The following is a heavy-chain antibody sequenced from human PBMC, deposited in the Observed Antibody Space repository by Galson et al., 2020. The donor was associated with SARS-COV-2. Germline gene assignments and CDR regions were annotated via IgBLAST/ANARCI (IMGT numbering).Heavy chain of an antibody. J-gene: IGHJ3*02. V-gene: IGHV3-30*04. Sequence: HSVGSLRLSCEASGLTFSSYAMHWVRQAPGKGLEWVAVISYDGSNKYYADSVKGRFTISRDNSKNTLYLQMNSLRAEDTAVYYCARGNDLNAFDSWGQGTMVTVSS. CDR3: ARGNDLNAFDS. CDR1: GLTFSSYA. CDR2: ISYDGSNK.